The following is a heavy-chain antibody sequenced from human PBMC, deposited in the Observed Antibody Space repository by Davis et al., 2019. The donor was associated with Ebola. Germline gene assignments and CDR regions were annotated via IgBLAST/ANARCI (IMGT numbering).Heavy chain of an antibody. J-gene: IGHJ4*02. V-gene: IGHV3-23*01. D-gene: IGHD2-2*01. CDR2: ITSSGGST. CDR3: VKGAFSMPLDF. CDR1: GFTFSSFA. Sequence: GESLKIFCSASGFTFSSFAMSWVRQAPGKGLEWVSTITSSGGSTYYADSVKGRFSVSRESSRSTLSLQMNSLRAEDTAVYYCVKGAFSMPLDFWGQGTLVTVSS.